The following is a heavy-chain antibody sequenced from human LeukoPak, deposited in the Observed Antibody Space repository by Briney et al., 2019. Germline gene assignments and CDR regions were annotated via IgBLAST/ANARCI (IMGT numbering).Heavy chain of an antibody. CDR2: INHSGNT. D-gene: IGHD1-26*01. CDR1: GGSLSGYY. J-gene: IGHJ4*02. Sequence: PSETLSLTCAVYGGSLSGYYWSWIRQPPGKGLEWIGEINHSGNTNYNPSLKSRVTMSVDTSKNHFYLKLSSVTAADTAVYYCARQGSGSSYYYYTFPYRGQGTLVTVSS. CDR3: ARQGSGSSYYYYTFPY. V-gene: IGHV4-34*01.